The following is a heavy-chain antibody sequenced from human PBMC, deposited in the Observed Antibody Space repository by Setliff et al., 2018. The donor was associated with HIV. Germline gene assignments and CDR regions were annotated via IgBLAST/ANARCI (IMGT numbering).Heavy chain of an antibody. D-gene: IGHD3-22*01. V-gene: IGHV1-46*01. CDR2: INPSDGIP. CDR1: GFSFSRHY. CDR3: TRAFPPMIPAAFDI. Sequence: GGPVKVPCKASGFSFSRHYIHWVRQAPGQGLEWMGMINPSDGIPSYAQKFQGRVVVTRDTSRSTVYMELSSLRSEDTAVYFCTRAFPPMIPAAFDIWGLGTLVTVSS. J-gene: IGHJ3*02.